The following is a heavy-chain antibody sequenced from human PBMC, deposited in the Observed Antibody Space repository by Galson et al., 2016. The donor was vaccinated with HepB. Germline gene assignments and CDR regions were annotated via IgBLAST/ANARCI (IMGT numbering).Heavy chain of an antibody. CDR2: INTYNGNT. V-gene: IGHV1-18*01. D-gene: IGHD7-27*01. Sequence: SVKVSCKASGYTFPSYGISWVRQAPGQGLEWMGWINTYNGNTRYLQKLQGRVTMTTDTSTSTVYRELRSLRSDDTAVYYCARDRQLGIRDSFDIWGQGTTVTVSS. CDR3: ARDRQLGIRDSFDI. CDR1: GYTFPSYG. J-gene: IGHJ3*02.